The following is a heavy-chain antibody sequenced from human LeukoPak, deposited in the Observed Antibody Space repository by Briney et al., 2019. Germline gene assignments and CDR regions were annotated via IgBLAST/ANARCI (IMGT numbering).Heavy chain of an antibody. J-gene: IGHJ4*02. D-gene: IGHD3-3*01. CDR3: ASVDFWATYYFDY. Sequence: SETLSLTCTVSGGSISSSSYYWGWIRQPPGKGLEWIGTIYNSGSTYYNPSLKSRVTISVDTSKNQFSLKLSSVTAADTAVYYCASVDFWATYYFDYWGQGTLVTVSS. V-gene: IGHV4-39*01. CDR1: GGSISSSSYY. CDR2: IYNSGST.